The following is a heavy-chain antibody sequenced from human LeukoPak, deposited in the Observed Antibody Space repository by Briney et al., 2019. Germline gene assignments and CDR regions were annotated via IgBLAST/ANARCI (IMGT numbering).Heavy chain of an antibody. CDR1: GFTFSSYA. D-gene: IGHD4-17*01. J-gene: IGHJ4*02. CDR2: ISGSGGST. V-gene: IGHV3-23*01. CDR3: AKPGDDYGDFDY. Sequence: GGSLRLSCAASGFTFSSYAMSWVRQATGKGLEWVSAISGSGGSTYYADSVKGRFTISRDNSKNTLYLQMNSLRAEDTAVYYCAKPGDDYGDFDYWGQGTLVTVSS.